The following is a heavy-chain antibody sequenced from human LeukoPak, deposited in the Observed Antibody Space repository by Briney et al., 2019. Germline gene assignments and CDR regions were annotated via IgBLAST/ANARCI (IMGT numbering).Heavy chain of an antibody. J-gene: IGHJ4*02. Sequence: GGSLRLSCAASGFTVSSNYMSWVRQAPGKGLEWVSVIYSGGSTYYADSVKGRFTISRDNSKNTLYLQMNSLRAEDTAVYYCAREYDYVWGSYRDFDYWGQGTLVTVSS. CDR2: IYSGGST. V-gene: IGHV3-66*01. CDR3: AREYDYVWGSYRDFDY. CDR1: GFTVSSNY. D-gene: IGHD3-16*02.